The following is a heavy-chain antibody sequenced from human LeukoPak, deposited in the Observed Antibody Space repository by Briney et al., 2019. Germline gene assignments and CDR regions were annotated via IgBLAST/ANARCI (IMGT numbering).Heavy chain of an antibody. V-gene: IGHV5-51*01. CDR3: ARPPSRGYSSSFEY. CDR2: IYPDGINI. J-gene: IGHJ4*02. CDR1: GYSFPTYW. Sequence: GESLKISCKGSGYSFPTYWIAWVRQMPGKGLEWMGIIYPDGINIRYSPCFQCQATISAEKSITTAYFLWSSLKASDTAMYYCARPPSRGYSSSFEYWGQGTLVTVSS. D-gene: IGHD2-2*03.